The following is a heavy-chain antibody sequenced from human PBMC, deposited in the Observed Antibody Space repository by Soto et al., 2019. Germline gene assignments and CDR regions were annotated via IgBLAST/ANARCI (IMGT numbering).Heavy chain of an antibody. V-gene: IGHV1-46*03. CDR2: INPSGGST. Sequence: ASVKVSCKASGYTFTIYYMHWVRQAPGQGLEWMGIINPSGGSTSYAQKFQGRVTMTRDTSTSTVYMELSSLRSEDTAVYYCARDRTNVVVLAATFYFDLWGRGTLVTVSS. D-gene: IGHD2-15*01. CDR1: GYTFTIYY. J-gene: IGHJ2*01. CDR3: ARDRTNVVVLAATFYFDL.